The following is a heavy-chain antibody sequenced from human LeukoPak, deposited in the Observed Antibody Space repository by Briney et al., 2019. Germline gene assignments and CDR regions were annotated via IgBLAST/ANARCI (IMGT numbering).Heavy chain of an antibody. CDR2: MNPNSSNT. V-gene: IGHV1-8*01. D-gene: IGHD3-10*01. CDR3: AIRYGSGEKYYYYYYMDV. Sequence: ASVKLSRNASGYTFTSYDINWVRQPTGQGLEWEGWMNPNSSNTGYAQTYQGRGTMTRNTSISTAYMELSSQRSEDTAVYYCAIRYGSGEKYYYYYYMDVCGKGTTVTVSS. CDR1: GYTFTSYD. J-gene: IGHJ6*03.